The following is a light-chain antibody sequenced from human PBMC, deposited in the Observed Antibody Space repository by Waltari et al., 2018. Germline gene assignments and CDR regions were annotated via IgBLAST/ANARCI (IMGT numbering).Light chain of an antibody. J-gene: IGLJ3*02. V-gene: IGLV2-14*03. CDR3: NSYTGSSSWV. CDR1: SREIGCYNQ. Sequence: QSALTQPASVSGSPGQPITISCTGTSREIGCYNQFPWYQQPPGKAPQLIIYDVYERPSGVSNRFSCSKSGNTASLTISGLQAEDEADYYCNSYTGSSSWVFGGGTKLTVL. CDR2: DVY.